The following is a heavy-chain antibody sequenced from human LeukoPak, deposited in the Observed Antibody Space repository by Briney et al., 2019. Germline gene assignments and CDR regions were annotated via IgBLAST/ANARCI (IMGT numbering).Heavy chain of an antibody. Sequence: GRSLRPSWPASGFTFSSYCMDWVRQAPGKVLEWEAVIWYDGSNKYSADSVKGRFTISRDNSKNTLYLQMNSLRAENTAVYYCAKSYGPGNPLIDYWGQGTLVTVSS. V-gene: IGHV3-33*06. D-gene: IGHD3-10*01. CDR2: IWYDGSNK. CDR3: AKSYGPGNPLIDY. CDR1: GFTFSSYC. J-gene: IGHJ4*02.